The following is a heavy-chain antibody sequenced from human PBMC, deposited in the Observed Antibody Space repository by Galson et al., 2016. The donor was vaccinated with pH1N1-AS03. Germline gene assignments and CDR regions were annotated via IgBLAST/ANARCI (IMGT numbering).Heavy chain of an antibody. CDR1: AFTFSTYD. D-gene: IGHD2-21*02. CDR2: IKYDGNNK. Sequence: SLRLSCAASAFTFSTYDMHWVRQAPGKGLEWVAFIKYDGNNKNYGDSVKGRFTISRDNSKNTLYLQMNSLRDEDTAVYYCAKARHPPLTAVYFDYWGQGTLVTVSS. V-gene: IGHV3-30*02. CDR3: AKARHPPLTAVYFDY. J-gene: IGHJ4*02.